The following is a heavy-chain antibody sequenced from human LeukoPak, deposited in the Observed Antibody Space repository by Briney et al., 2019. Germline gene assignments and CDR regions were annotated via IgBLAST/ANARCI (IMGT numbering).Heavy chain of an antibody. CDR2: IIPIFGTA. CDR1: GGTFSIYA. V-gene: IGHV1-69*13. CDR3: ARSHSSGWSVDY. J-gene: IGHJ4*02. D-gene: IGHD6-19*01. Sequence: ASVTVSCKASGGTFSIYAISWVRQAPGQGLEWMGGIIPIFGTANYAQKFQGRVTITADESTSTAYMELSSLRSEDTAVYYCARSHSSGWSVDYWGQGTLVTVSS.